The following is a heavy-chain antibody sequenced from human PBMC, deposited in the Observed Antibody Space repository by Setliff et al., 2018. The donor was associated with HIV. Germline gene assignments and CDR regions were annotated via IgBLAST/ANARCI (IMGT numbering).Heavy chain of an antibody. D-gene: IGHD3-3*01. Sequence: PSETLSLTCTVSGGSISSSSHHWAWIRQPPGKGLEYIGNIYYTGSTHHNPSLESRVATSVDTSKNQFSLKLSSVTAADTAVYYCARQKYWSGYYGEGYYYYMDVWGKGTTVTVSS. J-gene: IGHJ6*03. CDR1: GGSISSSSHH. V-gene: IGHV4-39*01. CDR2: IYYTGST. CDR3: ARQKYWSGYYGEGYYYYMDV.